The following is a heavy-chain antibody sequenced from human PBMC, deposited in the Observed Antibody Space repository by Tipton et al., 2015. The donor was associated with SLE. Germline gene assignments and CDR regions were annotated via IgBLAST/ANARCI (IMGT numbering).Heavy chain of an antibody. V-gene: IGHV3-66*02. Sequence: SLRLSCAASGFTVSSNYMSWVRQAPGKGLEWVSVIYSGGSTYYADSVKGRFTISRDNSKNTLYLQMNSLRAEDTAVCYWARDLLPGYNGMDVWGQGTAVTVSS. CDR2: IYSGGST. CDR1: GFTVSSNY. J-gene: IGHJ6*02. D-gene: IGHD1-26*01. CDR3: ARDLLPGYNGMDV.